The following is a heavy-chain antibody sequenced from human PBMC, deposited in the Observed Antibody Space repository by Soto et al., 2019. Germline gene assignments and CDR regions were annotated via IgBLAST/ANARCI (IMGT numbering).Heavy chain of an antibody. J-gene: IGHJ4*02. CDR2: INPSGGST. CDR1: GYTFTSYY. D-gene: IGHD2-2*01. CDR3: ARDGIVVVPAAANFDY. Sequence: QVQLVQSGAEVKKPGASVKVSCKASGYTFTSYYMHWVRQAPGQGLEWMGIINPSGGSTSYAQKFQGRVTMTRDTSTSTVYMELSSLRSEDTAVYYCARDGIVVVPAAANFDYWGQGTLVTVSS. V-gene: IGHV1-46*01.